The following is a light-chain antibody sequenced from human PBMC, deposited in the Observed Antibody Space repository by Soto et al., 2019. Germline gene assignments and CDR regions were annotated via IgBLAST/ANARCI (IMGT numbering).Light chain of an antibody. Sequence: ETIMTQSPATLSVSPGERATLSCRASQTVTSNLAWYQQKPGQAPRLLIYGASTRASGIPARFSGRESGTEFTLTISSLQSEDFALYYCQQYNNWPVTFGQGTRLEI. CDR1: QTVTSN. CDR3: QQYNNWPVT. V-gene: IGKV3-15*01. J-gene: IGKJ5*01. CDR2: GAS.